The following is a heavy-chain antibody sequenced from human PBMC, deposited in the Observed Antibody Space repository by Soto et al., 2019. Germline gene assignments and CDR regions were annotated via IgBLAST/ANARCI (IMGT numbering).Heavy chain of an antibody. V-gene: IGHV4-39*01. Sequence: PSETLSLTCTVSGGSIGSSIYYWGWIRQPPGKGLEWIGSIYDRGSTYSNPSLKSRLTTSLDTSKNQFSLKLTSVTAADTAVYYCARHGYTSGRTYFDYWGQGTLVTVSS. J-gene: IGHJ4*02. CDR1: GGSIGSSIYY. CDR3: ARHGYTSGRTYFDY. D-gene: IGHD6-19*01. CDR2: IYDRGST.